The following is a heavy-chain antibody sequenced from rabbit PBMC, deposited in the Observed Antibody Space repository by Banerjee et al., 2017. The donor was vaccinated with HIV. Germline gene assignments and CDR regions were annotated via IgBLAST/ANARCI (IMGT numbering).Heavy chain of an antibody. V-gene: IGHV1S45*01. J-gene: IGHJ4*01. CDR2: IYAGSSGST. D-gene: IGHD8-1*01. Sequence: QEQLEESGGDLVKPEGSLTLTCTASGFSFSSSYWICWVRQAPGKGLEWIACIYAGSSGSTYYASWAKGRFTISKTSSTTVTLQMTSLTAADTATYFCAREEDYDDSGYKLWGPGTLVTVS. CDR1: GFSFSSSYW. CDR3: AREEDYDDSGYKL.